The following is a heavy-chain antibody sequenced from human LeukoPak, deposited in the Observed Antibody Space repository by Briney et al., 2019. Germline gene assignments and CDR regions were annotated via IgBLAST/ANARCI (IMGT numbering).Heavy chain of an antibody. CDR2: ISGSSYYI. CDR3: ARDPNDYASPPDV. J-gene: IGHJ6*03. CDR1: GFTFSSYA. Sequence: GGSLRLSCAASGFTFSSYAMSWVRQAPGKGLEWVSSISGSSYYIYYADSVKGRFTISRDNAKNSLYLQMNSLRAEDTAVYYCARDPNDYASPPDVWGKETTVTVSS. D-gene: IGHD2-2*01. V-gene: IGHV3-21*01.